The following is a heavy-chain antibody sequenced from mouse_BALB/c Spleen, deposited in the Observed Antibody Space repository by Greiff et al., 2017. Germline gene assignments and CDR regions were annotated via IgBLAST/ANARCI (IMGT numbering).Heavy chain of an antibody. D-gene: IGHD2-10*02. J-gene: IGHJ2*01. Sequence: DVKLVESGGGLVQPGGSRKLSCAASGFTFSSFGMHWVRQAPEKGLEWVAYISSGSSTIYYADTVKGRFTISRDNPKNTLFLQMTSLRSEDTAMYYCARERYGPLDYWGQGTTLTVSS. V-gene: IGHV5-17*02. CDR2: ISSGSSTI. CDR1: GFTFSSFG. CDR3: ARERYGPLDY.